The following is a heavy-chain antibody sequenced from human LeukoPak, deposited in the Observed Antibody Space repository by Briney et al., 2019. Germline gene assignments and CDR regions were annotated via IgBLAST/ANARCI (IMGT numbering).Heavy chain of an antibody. Sequence: SVKVSCKASGGTFSSDAISWVRQAPGQGVEWMGGIIPIFGTANYAQKFQGRVTITADESTRTAYMELTSLRPEDTAVYYCARDLETIPDMYYFDYWGQGTLVTVSS. CDR1: GGTFSSDA. CDR3: ARDLETIPDMYYFDY. CDR2: IIPIFGTA. D-gene: IGHD1-1*01. V-gene: IGHV1-69*13. J-gene: IGHJ4*02.